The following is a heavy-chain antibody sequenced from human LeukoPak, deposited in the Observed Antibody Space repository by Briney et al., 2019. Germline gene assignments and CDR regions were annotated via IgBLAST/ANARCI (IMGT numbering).Heavy chain of an antibody. Sequence: GESLKISCKGSGYSFTSYWIGWVRQMPGKGLEWMGIIYPGDSDTRYSPSFQGQVTVSADKSISTAYLQWSSLKASDTAMYYCARHRPYSSGWRHFDYWGQGTLVTVSS. CDR2: IYPGDSDT. V-gene: IGHV5-51*01. D-gene: IGHD6-19*01. CDR1: GYSFTSYW. J-gene: IGHJ4*02. CDR3: ARHRPYSSGWRHFDY.